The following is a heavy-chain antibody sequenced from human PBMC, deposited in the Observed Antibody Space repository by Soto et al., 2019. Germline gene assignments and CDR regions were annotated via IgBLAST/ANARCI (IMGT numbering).Heavy chain of an antibody. V-gene: IGHV3-7*04. D-gene: IGHD2-15*01. CDR1: GFTFSSYW. CDR3: ARARWSVVVVVAASAFDI. J-gene: IGHJ3*02. Sequence: EVQLVASGGGLVQPGGSLRLSCAASGFTFSSYWMSWVRQAPGKGLEWVANIKQDGSEKYYVDSVKGRFTISRDNAKNSLYLQMNSLRAEDTAVYYCARARWSVVVVVAASAFDIWGQGTMVTVSS. CDR2: IKQDGSEK.